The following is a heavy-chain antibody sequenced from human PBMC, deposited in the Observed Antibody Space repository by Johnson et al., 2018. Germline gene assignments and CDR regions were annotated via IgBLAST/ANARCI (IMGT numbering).Heavy chain of an antibody. V-gene: IGHV4-34*01. J-gene: IGHJ6*02. CDR2: INHSGST. D-gene: IGHD6-6*01. CDR3: ARGIMAARPLMDV. CDR1: GGSFSGYY. Sequence: QVQLQQWGAGLLKPSETLSLTCAVYGGSFSGYYWSWIRQPPGKGLEWIGEINHSGSTNYNPPLKSRVTISVDTSKNQFSLKLSSVTAAGTAVYYCARGIMAARPLMDVWGQGTTVTVSS.